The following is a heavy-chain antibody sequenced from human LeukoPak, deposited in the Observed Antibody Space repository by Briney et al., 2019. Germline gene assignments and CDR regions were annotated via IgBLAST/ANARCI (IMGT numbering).Heavy chain of an antibody. V-gene: IGHV3-21*01. J-gene: IGHJ3*02. CDR1: GFTFSHYN. CDR2: ITTSSSHI. D-gene: IGHD3-10*01. Sequence: PGGSLRLSCAASGFTFSHYNMNWVRQAPGKGLEWVSSITTSSSHIYYADSVEGRFTISRDNARNSLYLQMNSLRAEDTAVYYCASDNRVFGSGSYAFDIWGQGTMVTVSS. CDR3: ASDNRVFGSGSYAFDI.